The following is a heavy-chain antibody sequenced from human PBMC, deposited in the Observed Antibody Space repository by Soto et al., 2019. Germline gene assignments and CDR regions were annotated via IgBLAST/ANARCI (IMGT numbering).Heavy chain of an antibody. Sequence: ASVKVSCKASGYTFTSYGISWVRQAPGQGLEWMGWISAYNGNTNYAQKLQGRVTMTTDTSTSTTYMELRSLRSDDTAVYYCAREIYCSGGSCHLYYGMDVWGQGTTVTVSS. J-gene: IGHJ6*02. D-gene: IGHD2-15*01. CDR3: AREIYCSGGSCHLYYGMDV. V-gene: IGHV1-18*04. CDR2: ISAYNGNT. CDR1: GYTFTSYG.